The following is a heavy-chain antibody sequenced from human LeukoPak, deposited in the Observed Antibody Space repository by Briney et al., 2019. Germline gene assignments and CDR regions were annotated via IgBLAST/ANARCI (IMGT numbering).Heavy chain of an antibody. Sequence: GGSLRLSCVASLFSLRSYGMHWVRQAPGKGLEWVAVIWFDGSNKYYADSVKGRFTISRNSSKNTIYMHMDNLRAEDTAVYYCARDRLGYDILTGYSDYYAMDVWGQGTTVTVSS. CDR3: ARDRLGYDILTGYSDYYAMDV. CDR1: LFSLRSYG. CDR2: IWFDGSNK. D-gene: IGHD3-9*01. V-gene: IGHV3-33*01. J-gene: IGHJ6*02.